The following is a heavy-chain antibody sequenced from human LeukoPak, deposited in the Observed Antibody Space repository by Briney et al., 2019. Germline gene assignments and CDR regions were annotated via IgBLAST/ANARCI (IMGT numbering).Heavy chain of an antibody. CDR2: ISSSGGTI. J-gene: IGHJ4*02. CDR3: ARDLGAAAVLFAY. Sequence: GGSLRLSCAASGFTFSSYEMNWVRQAPGKGLEWVSYISSSGGTIYYADSVKGRFTISRDNAKNALYLQMNSLRAGDTAVYYWARDLGAAAVLFAYWGQGTLVTVSS. CDR1: GFTFSSYE. V-gene: IGHV3-48*03. D-gene: IGHD6-13*01.